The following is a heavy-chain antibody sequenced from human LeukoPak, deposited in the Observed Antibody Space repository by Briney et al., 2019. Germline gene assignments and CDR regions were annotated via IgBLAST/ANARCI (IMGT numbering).Heavy chain of an antibody. J-gene: IGHJ6*02. CDR3: ARGGYYDFWSGSQPYYYGMDV. CDR1: GYTFTSYD. Sequence: ASVKVSCKASGYTFTSYDINWVRQATGQGLEWMGWMNPNSGNTGYAQKFQGRVTMTRNTSISTAYMELSSLRCEDTAVYYCARGGYYDFWSGSQPYYYGMDVWGQGTTVTVSS. V-gene: IGHV1-8*01. CDR2: MNPNSGNT. D-gene: IGHD3-3*01.